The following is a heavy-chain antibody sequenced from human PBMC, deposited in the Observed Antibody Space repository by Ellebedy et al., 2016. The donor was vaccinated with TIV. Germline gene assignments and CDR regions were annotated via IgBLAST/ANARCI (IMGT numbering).Heavy chain of an antibody. Sequence: GESLKISCAASGFTFSDYYMSWIRQAPGKGLEWISYITGSGRSVYYGDSVLGRFSISRDNAKKSLYLQMSNVRADDTALYYCVRGYGSGSPDYWGQGTLVTVSS. CDR3: VRGYGSGSPDY. V-gene: IGHV3-11*01. J-gene: IGHJ4*02. D-gene: IGHD6-25*01. CDR2: ITGSGRSV. CDR1: GFTFSDYY.